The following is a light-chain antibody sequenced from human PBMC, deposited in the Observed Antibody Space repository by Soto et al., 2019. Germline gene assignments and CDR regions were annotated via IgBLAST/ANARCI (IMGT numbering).Light chain of an antibody. CDR1: SSDVRGYNY. J-gene: IGLJ1*01. CDR3: SSYTSSSTLNSV. Sequence: QSALTQPASVSGSPGQSITISCTGTSSDVRGYNYVSWYQQHPGKAPKLMIYDVSNRPSGVSKRFSGSKSGNTASLTISGLQADDEADYYCSSYTSSSTLNSVFGTWTKLTVL. CDR2: DVS. V-gene: IGLV2-14*01.